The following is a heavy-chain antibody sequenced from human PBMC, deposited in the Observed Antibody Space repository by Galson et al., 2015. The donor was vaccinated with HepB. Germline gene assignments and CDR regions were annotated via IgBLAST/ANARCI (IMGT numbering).Heavy chain of an antibody. D-gene: IGHD3-9*01. J-gene: IGHJ6*02. Sequence: SLRLSCAASGFTFSSYSMNWVRQAPGKGLEWVSSISSSSSYIYYADSVKGRFTISRDNAKNSLYLQMNSLRAEDTAVYYCARDGDILTGYHYYYYGMDVWGQGTTVTVSS. CDR3: ARDGDILTGYHYYYYGMDV. V-gene: IGHV3-21*01. CDR2: ISSSSSYI. CDR1: GFTFSSYS.